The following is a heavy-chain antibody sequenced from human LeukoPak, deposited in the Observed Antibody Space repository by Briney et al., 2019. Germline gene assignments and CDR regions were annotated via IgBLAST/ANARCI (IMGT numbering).Heavy chain of an antibody. CDR1: GGTLSSYA. D-gene: IGHD5-24*01. J-gene: IGHJ4*02. Sequence: GDSVKVSCKASGGTLSSYAISWVRQAPGQGLEWMGGIIPIFGTANYAQKFQGRVTITADESTSTAYMELSSLRSEDTAVYYCAGQSRDGYNYDYWGQGTLVTVSS. V-gene: IGHV1-69*13. CDR3: AGQSRDGYNYDY. CDR2: IIPIFGTA.